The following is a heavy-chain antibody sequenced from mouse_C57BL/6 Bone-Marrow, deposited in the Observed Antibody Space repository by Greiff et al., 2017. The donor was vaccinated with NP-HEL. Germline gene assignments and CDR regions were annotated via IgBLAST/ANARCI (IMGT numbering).Heavy chain of an antibody. Sequence: EVKLVESGGDLVKPGGSLKLSCAASGFTFSSYGMSWVRQTPDKRLEWVATISSGGSYPYYPDSVKGRFTISRDNAKNTLYLQMSSLKSEDTAMYYCARRGPGDYFDYWGQGTTLTVSS. CDR2: ISSGGSYP. V-gene: IGHV5-6*02. CDR1: GFTFSSYG. J-gene: IGHJ2*01. CDR3: ARRGPGDYFDY.